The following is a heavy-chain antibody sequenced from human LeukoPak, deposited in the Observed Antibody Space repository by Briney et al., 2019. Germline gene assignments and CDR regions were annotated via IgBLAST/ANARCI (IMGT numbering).Heavy chain of an antibody. CDR2: IYSGTI. CDR1: GFTVSSNS. Sequence: GGSLRLSCTVSGFTVSSNSMSWVRQAPGKGLEWVSFIYSGTIHYSDSVKGRFTISRDNSKNTLYLQMNSLRAEDTALYYCARGSGYSYAFTGRERTKSRLDYWGQGTLVTVSS. J-gene: IGHJ4*02. V-gene: IGHV3-66*03. CDR3: ARGSGYSYAFTGRERTKSRLDY. D-gene: IGHD5-18*01.